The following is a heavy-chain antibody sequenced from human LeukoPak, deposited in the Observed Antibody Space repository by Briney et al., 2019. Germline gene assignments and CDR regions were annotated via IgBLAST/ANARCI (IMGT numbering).Heavy chain of an antibody. J-gene: IGHJ4*02. CDR3: AKETDYNYIYYFDY. Sequence: GGSLGLSCAASGFTFSSYAMSWVRQAPGKGLEWVSGISGSSASTYYADSVKGRFTISRDNSKNTLYLQMNSLRAEDTAVYSCAKETDYNYIYYFDYWGQGTLVTVSS. CDR2: ISGSSAST. CDR1: GFTFSSYA. V-gene: IGHV3-23*01. D-gene: IGHD5-24*01.